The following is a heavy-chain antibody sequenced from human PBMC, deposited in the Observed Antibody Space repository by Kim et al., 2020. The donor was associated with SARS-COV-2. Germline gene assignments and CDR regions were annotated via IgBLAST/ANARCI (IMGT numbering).Heavy chain of an antibody. D-gene: IGHD6-13*01. J-gene: IGHJ4*02. V-gene: IGHV3-48*02. Sequence: YADSVKGRFTISRDNAKNSLYLQMNSLRDEDTAVYYCAREIFSAAGQDYWGQGTLVTVSS. CDR3: AREIFSAAGQDY.